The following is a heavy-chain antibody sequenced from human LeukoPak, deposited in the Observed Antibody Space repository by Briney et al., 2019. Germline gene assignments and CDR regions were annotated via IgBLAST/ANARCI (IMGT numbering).Heavy chain of an antibody. CDR1: GYTFTSYD. Sequence: ASVKVSCKASGYTFTSYDINWVRQATGQGLEWMGWMNPNSGNTGYAQKFQGRVTMTRNTSISTAYMELSSLRSEDTAMYYCATSTQGVLVGVFDVWGQGTMVTVSS. J-gene: IGHJ3*01. CDR2: MNPNSGNT. V-gene: IGHV1-8*01. D-gene: IGHD2-8*01. CDR3: ATSTQGVLVGVFDV.